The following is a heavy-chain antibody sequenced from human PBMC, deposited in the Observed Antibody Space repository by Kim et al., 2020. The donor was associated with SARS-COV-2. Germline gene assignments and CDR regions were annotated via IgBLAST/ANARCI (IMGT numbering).Heavy chain of an antibody. Sequence: GGSLRLSCAASGFTFSSYWMSWVRQAPGKGLEWVANIKEDGSENSYVDSVKGRFTISRDNARNSLYLQMNILRVEDTAVYYCARGPRYCGRDCYLYFDYWGQGTLVTVSS. J-gene: IGHJ4*02. D-gene: IGHD2-21*02. CDR1: GFTFSSYW. V-gene: IGHV3-7*01. CDR2: IKEDGSEN. CDR3: ARGPRYCGRDCYLYFDY.